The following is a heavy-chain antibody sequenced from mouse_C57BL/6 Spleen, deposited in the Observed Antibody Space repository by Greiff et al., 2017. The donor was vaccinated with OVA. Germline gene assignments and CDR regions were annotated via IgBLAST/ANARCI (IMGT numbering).Heavy chain of an antibody. CDR2: INPNYGTT. Sequence: EVQLQQSGPELVKPGASVKLSCKASGYSFTDYNMNWVKQSTGQSLEWIGVINPNYGTTSYNQKFKGKATLTVDKSSSTAYMQLNSLTSEDSAVYYCARSGGVDYFDYWGQGTTLTVSS. D-gene: IGHD1-1*02. J-gene: IGHJ2*01. V-gene: IGHV1-39*01. CDR3: ARSGGVDYFDY. CDR1: GYSFTDYN.